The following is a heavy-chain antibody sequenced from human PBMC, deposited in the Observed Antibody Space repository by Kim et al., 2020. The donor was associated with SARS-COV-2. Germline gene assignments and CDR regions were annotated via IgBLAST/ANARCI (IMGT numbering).Heavy chain of an antibody. CDR3: ATAPAMTLVRGVHSRNYAYDYGMDV. V-gene: IGHV1-24*01. Sequence: ASVKVSCKVSGYTLTELSMHWVRQAPGKGLEWMGGFDPEDAETIYAQKFQGRVTMTDDTSTDTAYRELSSLGSEDTAAYYCATAPAMTLVRGVHSRNYAYDYGMDVWGQGTTVTVSS. CDR1: GYTLTELS. CDR2: FDPEDAET. D-gene: IGHD3-10*01. J-gene: IGHJ6*02.